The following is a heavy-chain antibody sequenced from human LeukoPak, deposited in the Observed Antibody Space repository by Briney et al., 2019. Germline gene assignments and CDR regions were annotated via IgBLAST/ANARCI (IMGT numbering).Heavy chain of an antibody. J-gene: IGHJ4*02. CDR3: ARSRATYYYDSTLAYDY. V-gene: IGHV3-30*03. D-gene: IGHD3-22*01. Sequence: GRSLRLSCAASGFTFSSYGMHWVRQAPGKGLEWVAVISYDGSNKYYADSVKGRFTISRDNSENTLYLQMNSLRADDTAVYYCARSRATYYYDSTLAYDYWGQGTLVTVSS. CDR2: ISYDGSNK. CDR1: GFTFSSYG.